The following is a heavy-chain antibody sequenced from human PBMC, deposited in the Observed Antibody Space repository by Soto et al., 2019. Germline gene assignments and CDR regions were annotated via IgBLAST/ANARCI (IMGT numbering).Heavy chain of an antibody. J-gene: IGHJ3*02. Sequence: SETLSLTCTVSGGSISSYYWSWIRQPPGKGLEWIGYMYHSGSTYYNPSLKSRVTISIDRSKNQFSLKLSSMTAADTAVYYCAKGGSGSYSNAFDIWGQGTMVTVSS. D-gene: IGHD3-10*01. V-gene: IGHV4-59*04. CDR2: MYHSGST. CDR3: AKGGSGSYSNAFDI. CDR1: GGSISSYY.